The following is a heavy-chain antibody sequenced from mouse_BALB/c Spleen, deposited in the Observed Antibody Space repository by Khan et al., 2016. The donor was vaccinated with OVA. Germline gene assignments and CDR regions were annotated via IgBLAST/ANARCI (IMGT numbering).Heavy chain of an antibody. CDR3: ARQPYYHYYIMDY. J-gene: IGHJ4*01. V-gene: IGHV2-6-1*01. D-gene: IGHD2-10*01. CDR1: GFSLTNYG. CDR2: IWSDGST. Sequence: QVQLKQSGPGLVAPSQSLSITCTISGFSLTNYGVHWVRQPPGKGLEWLVVIWSDGSTSYNSALNSRLIISKDNSKSQVFLKMNSLQTDDTAMYYGARQPYYHYYIMDYWGQGTSVTVSS.